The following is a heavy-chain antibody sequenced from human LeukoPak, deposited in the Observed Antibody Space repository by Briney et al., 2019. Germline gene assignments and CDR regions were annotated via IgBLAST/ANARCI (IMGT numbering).Heavy chain of an antibody. Sequence: PGGSLRLSCAASGFTFSSYWMSWVRQAPGKGLEWVANIKQDGSEKYYVDSVKGRFTISRDNAKNSLYLQMNSLRAEDTAVYYCARDTNYGSGSYYSTFDYWGQGTLVTVSS. CDR3: ARDTNYGSGSYYSTFDY. V-gene: IGHV3-7*01. CDR1: GFTFSSYW. D-gene: IGHD3-10*01. CDR2: IKQDGSEK. J-gene: IGHJ4*02.